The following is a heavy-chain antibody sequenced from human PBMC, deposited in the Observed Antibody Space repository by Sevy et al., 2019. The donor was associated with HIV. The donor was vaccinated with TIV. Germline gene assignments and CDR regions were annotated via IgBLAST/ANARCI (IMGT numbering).Heavy chain of an antibody. Sequence: ASVKVSCKVSGYTLTKLSIHWVRQAPGKGLEWMGDFDPQEGETIYSQRFQGRLSMTVDTSTDTAYMELSSLTSEDSAVYYCASAREYYEDSSGYLDYWGQGTLVTVSS. CDR2: FDPQEGET. CDR3: ASAREYYEDSSGYLDY. D-gene: IGHD3-22*01. CDR1: GYTLTKLS. J-gene: IGHJ4*02. V-gene: IGHV1-24*01.